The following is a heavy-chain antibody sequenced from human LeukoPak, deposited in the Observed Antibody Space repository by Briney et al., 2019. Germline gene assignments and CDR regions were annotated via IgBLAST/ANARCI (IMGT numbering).Heavy chain of an antibody. J-gene: IGHJ5*02. CDR3: ASTNCSSASCYGANWFDP. Sequence: SETLSLTCTVSGGSVSSGDYYWSWIRQPPGKGLEWIGYINYSGNTFHYNPSLKNRVTISVDTSKNRFSLRLSSVTAADTAVYYCASTNCSSASCYGANWFDPWGQGTLVTVSS. CDR1: GGSVSSGDYY. D-gene: IGHD2-2*01. CDR2: INYSGNT. V-gene: IGHV4-30-4*08.